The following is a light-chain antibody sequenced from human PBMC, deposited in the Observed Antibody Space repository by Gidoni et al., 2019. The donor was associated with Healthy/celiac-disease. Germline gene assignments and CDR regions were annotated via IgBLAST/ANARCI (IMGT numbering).Light chain of an antibody. V-gene: IGLV2-14*01. J-gene: IGLJ2*01. CDR2: EVS. CDR3: SSYTSSSTVV. Sequence: SALPQPASLSGSPGPSITISCTGTSSDVGGYNYVSWYQQHPGKAPKLMIYEVSNRPSGVPDRFSGSKSGNTASLTISGLQAEDEADYYCSSYTSSSTVVFGGGTKLTVL. CDR1: SSDVGGYNY.